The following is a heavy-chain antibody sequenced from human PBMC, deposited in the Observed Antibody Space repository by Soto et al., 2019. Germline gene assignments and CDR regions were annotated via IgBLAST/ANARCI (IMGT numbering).Heavy chain of an antibody. D-gene: IGHD6-13*01. V-gene: IGHV4-59*01. Sequence: QVQLQESGPGLVKPSETLSLTCTVSGVSISSYYWSWIRQPPGKGLEWIGYIYYSGNTNYNPSLKSLVTISIDASKSQFSLELSSVTAADSAVYFCARGIGQQLPPLDWGQGTLVTVSS. J-gene: IGHJ4*02. CDR2: IYYSGNT. CDR1: GVSISSYY. CDR3: ARGIGQQLPPLD.